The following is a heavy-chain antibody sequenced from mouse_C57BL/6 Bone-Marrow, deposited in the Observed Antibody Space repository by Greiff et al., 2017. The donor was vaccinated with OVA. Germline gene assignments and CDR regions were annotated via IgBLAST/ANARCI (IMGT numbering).Heavy chain of an antibody. CDR2: ISNGGGST. Sequence: EVMLVESGGGLVQPGGSLKLSCAASGFTFSDYYMYWVRQTPEKRLEWVAYISNGGGSTYYPDTVKGRLTISIDNAKNTLYMQMSRLKSEDTAMYYCAIWDAWFAYWGQGTLVTVSA. D-gene: IGHD4-1*01. CDR1: GFTFSDYY. CDR3: AIWDAWFAY. J-gene: IGHJ3*01. V-gene: IGHV5-12*01.